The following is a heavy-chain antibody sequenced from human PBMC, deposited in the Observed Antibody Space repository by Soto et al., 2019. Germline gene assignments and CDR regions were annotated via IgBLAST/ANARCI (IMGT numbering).Heavy chain of an antibody. D-gene: IGHD3-3*01. CDR2: IKQDGSEK. CDR1: GFTFSSYW. Sequence: GGSLRLSCAASGFTFSSYWMSWVRQAPGKGLEWVANIKQDGSEKYYVDSVKGRFTISRDNAKNSLYLQMDSLRAEDTAVYYCARDWKYYDFWSGSHGYYGMDVWGQGTTVTVSS. J-gene: IGHJ6*02. V-gene: IGHV3-7*03. CDR3: ARDWKYYDFWSGSHGYYGMDV.